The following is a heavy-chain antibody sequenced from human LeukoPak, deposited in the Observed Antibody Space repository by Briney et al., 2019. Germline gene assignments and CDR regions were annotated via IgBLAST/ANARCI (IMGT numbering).Heavy chain of an antibody. D-gene: IGHD1-26*01. V-gene: IGHV5-51*01. CDR3: ARHVGSGSYSNY. Sequence: SGSSAKISCKGSRYGFNSYWIGRVRQLPGNGLERLAIIYPGDSDTIYNPSVQGQVTISADKSISTAYLQWSRLKASDTAMYYCARHVGSGSYSNYWGQGTLVTVSS. J-gene: IGHJ4*02. CDR1: RYGFNSYW. CDR2: IYPGDSDT.